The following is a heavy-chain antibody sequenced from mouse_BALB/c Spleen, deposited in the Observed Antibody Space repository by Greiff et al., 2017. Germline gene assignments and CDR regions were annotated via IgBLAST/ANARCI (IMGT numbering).Heavy chain of an antibody. J-gene: IGHJ3*01. CDR2: ISSGGST. V-gene: IGHV5-6-5*01. Sequence: EVKLVESGGGLVKPGGSLKLSCAASGFTFSSYAMSWVRQTPEKRLEWVASISSGGSTYYPDSVKGRFTISRDNARNILYLQMSSLRSEDTAMYYCARGGDYDYDGAWFAYWGQGTLVTVSA. CDR1: GFTFSSYA. CDR3: ARGGDYDYDGAWFAY. D-gene: IGHD2-4*01.